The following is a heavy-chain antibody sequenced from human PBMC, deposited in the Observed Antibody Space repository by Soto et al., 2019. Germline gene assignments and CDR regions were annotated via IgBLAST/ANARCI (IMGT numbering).Heavy chain of an antibody. V-gene: IGHV4-61*01. CDR3: ARAFAYFDS. J-gene: IGHJ4*02. Sequence: SETLSLTCTVSGGSFKSGSYSWSWIRQPPGKGLEWIGYVYHTGRTSYNPSLKSRVSISMDTSKNQFSLNLDSVTAADTAVYFCARAFAYFDSWGQGTLVTVTS. CDR2: VYHTGRT. D-gene: IGHD3-3*01. CDR1: GGSFKSGSYS.